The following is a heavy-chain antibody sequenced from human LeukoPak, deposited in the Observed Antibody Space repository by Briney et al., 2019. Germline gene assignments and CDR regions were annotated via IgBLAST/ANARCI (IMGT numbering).Heavy chain of an antibody. CDR3: AKGGQYYFDY. J-gene: IGHJ4*02. Sequence: GGSLILSCAASGFTFSTYAMSWVRQAPGKGLQWVSAISGGGGGTYYADSVKGRFTISRDNSKNTLYLQMNRLRAEDTAVYYCAKGGQYYFDYWGQGTLVTVSS. CDR2: ISGGGGGT. D-gene: IGHD1-26*01. V-gene: IGHV3-23*01. CDR1: GFTFSTYA.